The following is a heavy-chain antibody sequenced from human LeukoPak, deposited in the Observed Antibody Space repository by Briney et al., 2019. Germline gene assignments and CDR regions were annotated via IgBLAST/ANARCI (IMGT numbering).Heavy chain of an antibody. CDR3: ARGEGKLTTDFDY. J-gene: IGHJ4*02. V-gene: IGHV4-39*07. CDR1: SFTSYW. Sequence: SFTSYWIGWVRQMPGKGLEWIGSIYYSGSTYYNPSLKSRVTISVDTSKNQFSLKLSSVTAADTAVYYCARGEGKLTTDFDYWGQGTLVTVSS. D-gene: IGHD4-11*01. CDR2: IYYSGST.